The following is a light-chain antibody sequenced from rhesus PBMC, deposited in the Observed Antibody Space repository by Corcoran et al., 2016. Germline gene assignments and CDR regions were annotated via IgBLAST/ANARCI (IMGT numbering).Light chain of an antibody. CDR2: ETS. CDR3: QHYYSIPLT. J-gene: IGKJ4*01. CDR1: QGITND. Sequence: DIQMTQSPSSLSASVGDRVTITCRASQGITNDLAWYQQKPGETPKLLIYETSSLQSGIPSRFSGSGSGTDFTLTISSLQSEDFATYYCQHYYSIPLTFGGGTKVELK. V-gene: IGKV1-25*01.